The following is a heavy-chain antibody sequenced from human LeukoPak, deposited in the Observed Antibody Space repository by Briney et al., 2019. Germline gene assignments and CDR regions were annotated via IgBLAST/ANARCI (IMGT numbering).Heavy chain of an antibody. CDR3: AKHLAVGHCYFDV. V-gene: IGHV3-23*01. D-gene: IGHD6-19*01. CDR1: GFTFKNYV. Sequence: PGGCLRLSCAASGFTFKNYVMSWVRQAPGKGLEWVSAISGGGVSTYHADSVKGRFTISRDNSKNTLYLQMNSLRAEDTAVYYCAKHLAVGHCYFDVWGRGTLVTVSS. CDR2: ISGGGVST. J-gene: IGHJ2*01.